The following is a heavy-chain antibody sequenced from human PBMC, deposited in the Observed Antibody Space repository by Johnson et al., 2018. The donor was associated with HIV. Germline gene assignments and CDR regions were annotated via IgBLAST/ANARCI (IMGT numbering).Heavy chain of an antibody. V-gene: IGHV3-30*04. CDR1: GFTFSSYA. CDR3: AREVRGPMGGFDI. Sequence: QVQLVESGGGVVQPGRSLRLSCAASGFTFSSYAMHWVRQAPGKGLEWVAVISYDGSNKYYADSVKGRFTISRDNSKNTVYLQMNSLRAEDTAVYYCAREVRGPMGGFDIWGQGTMVTVSS. D-gene: IGHD3-10*01. J-gene: IGHJ3*02. CDR2: ISYDGSNK.